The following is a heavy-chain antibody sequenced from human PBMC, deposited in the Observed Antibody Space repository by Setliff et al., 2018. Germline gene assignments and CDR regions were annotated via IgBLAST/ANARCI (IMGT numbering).Heavy chain of an antibody. Sequence: SGPTVLHPARTLPLTCPFSRFSLRTSGMGVSWIRQTPGKALEWLARIDCDDDKYYRTSLKNRLTITKDTSKNQLVLTITNMDPVDTATYYCERISFSGGSCYLDYWGQGTRVTVSS. D-gene: IGHD2-15*01. CDR2: IDCDDDK. V-gene: IGHV2-70*11. CDR1: RFSLRTSGMG. J-gene: IGHJ4*02. CDR3: ERISFSGGSCYLDY.